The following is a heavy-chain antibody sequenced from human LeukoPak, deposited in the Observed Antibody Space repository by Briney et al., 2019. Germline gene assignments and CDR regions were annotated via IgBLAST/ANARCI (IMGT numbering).Heavy chain of an antibody. CDR1: GFTFNNFS. CDR2: ISGSGDST. CDR3: AKGHSTRWAHFDF. Sequence: GGSLRLSCAASGFTFNNFSVNWVRQAPGKGLEWVSSISGSGDSTYYADSVKGRFTISRDNSKNTLYLQMNSLRAEDTAVYYCAKGHSTRWAHFDFWGQGTLVTVSS. J-gene: IGHJ4*02. D-gene: IGHD6-13*01. V-gene: IGHV3-23*01.